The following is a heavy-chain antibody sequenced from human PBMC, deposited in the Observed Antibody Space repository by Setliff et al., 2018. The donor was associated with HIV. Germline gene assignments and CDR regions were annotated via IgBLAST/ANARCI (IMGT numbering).Heavy chain of an antibody. Sequence: SETLSLTCTVSGGSISNSNYFWGWIRQPPGKRLEWIGRIYSSGSTYYQPSLQGRVSMSIDSSKNHFSLSLRYVTAADTAVYYCARSFSGRYFWSGYYTGPDPKGENAFDIWGQGTMVTVSS. CDR3: ARSFSGRYFWSGYYTGPDPKGENAFDI. V-gene: IGHV4-39*02. D-gene: IGHD3-3*01. CDR2: IYSSGST. CDR1: GGSISNSNYF. J-gene: IGHJ3*02.